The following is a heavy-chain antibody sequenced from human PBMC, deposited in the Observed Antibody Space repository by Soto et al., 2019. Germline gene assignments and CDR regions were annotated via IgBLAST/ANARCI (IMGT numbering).Heavy chain of an antibody. CDR1: GYTFTGYY. V-gene: IGHV1-2*04. CDR3: ARAYEYCGGDCYAAFDI. Sequence: ASVKVSCKASGYTFTGYYMHWVRQAPGQGLEWMGWINPNSGGTNYAQKFQGWVTMTRDTSISTAYMELSRLRSDDTAVYYCARAYEYCGGDCYAAFDIWGQGTMVTVSS. D-gene: IGHD2-21*01. J-gene: IGHJ3*02. CDR2: INPNSGGT.